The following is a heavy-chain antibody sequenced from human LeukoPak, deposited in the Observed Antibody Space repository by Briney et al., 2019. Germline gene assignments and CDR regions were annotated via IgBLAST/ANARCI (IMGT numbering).Heavy chain of an antibody. J-gene: IGHJ4*02. CDR1: GGSISSSTYF. CDR3: AKGVSDYDYVWGSYRQSPFDY. CDR2: IYYSGST. D-gene: IGHD3-16*02. V-gene: IGHV4-39*07. Sequence: SETLSLTCTVSGGSISSSTYFWGWIRQPPGKGLEWIGTIYYSGSTYYNPSLKSRVTISVDSSKNQFSLRLSSVTAADTAVHYCAKGVSDYDYVWGSYRQSPFDYWGQGTLVTVSS.